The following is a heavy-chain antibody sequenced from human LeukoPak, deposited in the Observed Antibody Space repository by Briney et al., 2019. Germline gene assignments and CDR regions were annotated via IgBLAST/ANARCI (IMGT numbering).Heavy chain of an antibody. CDR2: ISAYNGNT. CDR1: GYTFTSYG. CDR3: ARSSSSSLWFDP. Sequence: ASVKVSCKASGYTFTSYGISWLRQAPGQGLEWMGWISAYNGNTNHAQKLQGRVTMTTDTSTSTAYMELRSLRSDDTAVYSCARSSSSSLWFDPWGQGTLVTVSS. D-gene: IGHD6-6*01. J-gene: IGHJ5*02. V-gene: IGHV1-18*01.